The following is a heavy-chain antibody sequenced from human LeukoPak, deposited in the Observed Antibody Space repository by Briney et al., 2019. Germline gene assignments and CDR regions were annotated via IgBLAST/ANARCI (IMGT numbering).Heavy chain of an antibody. CDR2: INHSGST. V-gene: IGHV4-34*01. CDR3: ARVSCSSTSCYGKTIDY. CDR1: GGSFSGYY. D-gene: IGHD2-2*01. J-gene: IGHJ4*02. Sequence: PSETLSLTCAVYGGSFSGYYWSWIRQPPGKGLEWIGEINHSGSTNYNPSLKSRVTISVDTSKNQFSLKLSSVNAADTAVYYCARVSCSSTSCYGKTIDYWGQGTLVTVSS.